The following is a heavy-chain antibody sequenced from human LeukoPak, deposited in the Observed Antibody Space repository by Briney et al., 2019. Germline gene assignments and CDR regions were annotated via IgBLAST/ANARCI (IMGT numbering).Heavy chain of an antibody. CDR1: GFTFSSYW. CDR3: ARDPGGYEQARYYYYGMDV. CDR2: IKQDGSEK. D-gene: IGHD5-12*01. J-gene: IGHJ6*02. Sequence: AGGSLRLSCAASGFTFSSYWMSWVRQAPGKGLEWVANIKQDGSEKYYVDSVKGRFTISRDNAKNSLYLQMNSLRAEDTAVYYCARDPGGYEQARYYYYGMDVWGQGTTVTVSS. V-gene: IGHV3-7*01.